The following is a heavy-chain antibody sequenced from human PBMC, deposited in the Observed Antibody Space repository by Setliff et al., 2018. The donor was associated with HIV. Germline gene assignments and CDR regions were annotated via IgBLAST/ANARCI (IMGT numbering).Heavy chain of an antibody. CDR1: GYRFTSYW. CDR3: ASLSGYSGDAFDV. CDR2: MYPGTSTT. D-gene: IGHD3-22*01. Sequence: GESLKISCKGSGYRFTSYWIGGVRQMPGKGLEWMGIMYPGTSTTKYSTSFQGQVTISADKSISTTYLQWSSLKASDTAMYYCASLSGYSGDAFDVWGQGTMVTVSS. V-gene: IGHV5-51*01. J-gene: IGHJ3*01.